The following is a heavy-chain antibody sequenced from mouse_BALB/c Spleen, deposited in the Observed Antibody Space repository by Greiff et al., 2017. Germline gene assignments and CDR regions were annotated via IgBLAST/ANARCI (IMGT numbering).Heavy chain of an antibody. D-gene: IGHD2-1*01. CDR2: ISSGSSTI. J-gene: IGHJ4*01. Sequence: EVMLVESGGGLVQPGGSRKLSCAASGFTFSSFGMHWVRQAPEKGLEWVAYISSGSSTIYYADTVKGRFTISRDNPKNTLFLQMTSLRSEDMAMYYCARDGNYPYAMDYWGQGTSVTVSS. V-gene: IGHV5-17*02. CDR3: ARDGNYPYAMDY. CDR1: GFTFSSFG.